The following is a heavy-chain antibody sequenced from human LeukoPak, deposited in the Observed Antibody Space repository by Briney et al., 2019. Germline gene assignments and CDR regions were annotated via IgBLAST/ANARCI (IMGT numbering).Heavy chain of an antibody. V-gene: IGHV1-46*01. CDR2: INTSSGST. D-gene: IGHD1-1*01. CDR3: ARDPGLTTNYYYMDV. J-gene: IGHJ6*03. CDR1: GYTFTSYY. Sequence: ASVKVSCKASGYTFTSYYIQWVRQAPGQGLEWLGIINTSSGSTSYAQKFQGRVTMTRGMSTSTVYMDLSSLRFEDTAVYYCARDPGLTTNYYYMDVWGKGTTVTVSS.